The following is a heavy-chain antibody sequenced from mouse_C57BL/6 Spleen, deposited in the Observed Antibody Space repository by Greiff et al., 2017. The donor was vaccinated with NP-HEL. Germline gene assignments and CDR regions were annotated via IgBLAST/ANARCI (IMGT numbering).Heavy chain of an antibody. D-gene: IGHD1-1*01. J-gene: IGHJ4*01. V-gene: IGHV1-66*01. CDR2: IYPGSGNT. CDR3: ARGGLYYDGSSIYAMDY. Sequence: QVQLQQSGPELVKPGASVKISCKASGYSFTSYYIHWVKQRPGQGLEWIGWIYPGSGNTKYNEKFKGKATLTADTSSSTAYMQLSSLTSEDSAVYYCARGGLYYDGSSIYAMDYWGQGTSVTVSS. CDR1: GYSFTSYY.